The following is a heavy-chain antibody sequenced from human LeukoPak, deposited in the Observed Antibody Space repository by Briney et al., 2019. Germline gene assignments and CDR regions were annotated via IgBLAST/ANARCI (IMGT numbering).Heavy chain of an antibody. D-gene: IGHD5-18*01. V-gene: IGHV3-7*05. CDR2: IKQDGSEK. CDR1: GFTFSNSW. J-gene: IGHJ4*02. CDR3: AKGIELWLTYFDH. Sequence: GGSLRLSCAASGFTFSNSWMSWIRQAPGQGLEWVANIKQDGSEKYYVDSVKGRFTISRDNARNSLYLQMNSLRAEDTAVYYCAKGIELWLTYFDHWGQGTLVTASS.